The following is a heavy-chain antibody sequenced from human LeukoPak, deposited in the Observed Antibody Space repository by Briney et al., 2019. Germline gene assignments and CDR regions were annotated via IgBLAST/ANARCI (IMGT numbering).Heavy chain of an antibody. CDR1: GFTFSSYG. CDR3: AKDYYGFWSGYFNFDY. D-gene: IGHD3-3*01. J-gene: IGHJ4*02. V-gene: IGHV3-30*18. Sequence: GGSLRLSCAASGFTFSSYGMHWVRQAPGKGLEWVAVISYDGSNKYYADSVKGRFTISRDNSKNTLYLQMNSLRAEDTAVYYCAKDYYGFWSGYFNFDYWGQGTLVTVSS. CDR2: ISYDGSNK.